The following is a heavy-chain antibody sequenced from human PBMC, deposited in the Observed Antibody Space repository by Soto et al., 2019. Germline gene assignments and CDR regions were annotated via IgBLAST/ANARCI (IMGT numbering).Heavy chain of an antibody. J-gene: IGHJ4*02. CDR1: GGSISSGGYY. CDR3: ARGIWSLVVVADGYYFDY. Sequence: PSETLSLTCTVSGGSISSGGYYWSWIRQHPGKGLEWIGCIYYSGSTYYNPSLKSRVTISVDTSKNQFSLKLSSVTAADTAVYYCARGIWSLVVVADGYYFDYWGQGTLVTVSS. D-gene: IGHD2-15*01. V-gene: IGHV4-31*03. CDR2: IYYSGST.